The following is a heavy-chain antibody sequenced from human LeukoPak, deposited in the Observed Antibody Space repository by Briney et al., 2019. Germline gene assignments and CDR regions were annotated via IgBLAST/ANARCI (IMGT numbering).Heavy chain of an antibody. CDR1: GFTFDDYG. CDR2: INWNGGST. V-gene: IGHV3-20*01. Sequence: GGSLRLSCAASGFTFDDYGMSWVRQAPGKGLEWVSGINWNGGSTGYADSVKGRFTISRDNAKNSLYLQMNSLRAEDTALYHCARDYYGSGDYYFDYWGQGTLVTVSS. J-gene: IGHJ4*02. D-gene: IGHD3-10*01. CDR3: ARDYYGSGDYYFDY.